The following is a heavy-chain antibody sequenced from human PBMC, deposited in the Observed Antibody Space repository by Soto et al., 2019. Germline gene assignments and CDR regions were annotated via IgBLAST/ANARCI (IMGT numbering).Heavy chain of an antibody. CDR2: IYWDDDK. CDR1: GFSLSTSGVG. V-gene: IGHV2-5*02. CDR3: AHRRYYYDSSGYYYKPWAY. D-gene: IGHD3-22*01. Sequence: SGPTLVNPTQTLTLTCTFSGFSLSTSGVGVGWIRQPPGKALEWLALIYWDDDKRYSPSLKSRLTITKDTSKNQVVLTMTNMDPVDTATYYCAHRRYYYDSSGYYYKPWAYWGQVTLVTVSS. J-gene: IGHJ4*02.